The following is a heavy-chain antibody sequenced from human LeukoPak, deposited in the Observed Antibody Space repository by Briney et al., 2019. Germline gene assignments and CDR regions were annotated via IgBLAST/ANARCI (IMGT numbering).Heavy chain of an antibody. CDR1: GYTFTGYY. CDR3: ARGGSSGWYPFDY. Sequence: ASVKVSCKASGYTFTGYYMHWVRQAPGQGLEWMGWINPNSGGTNYAQKFQGWVTMTRDTSISRAYMELSRLRSDDTAVYYCARGGSSGWYPFDYWGQGTLVTVSS. J-gene: IGHJ4*02. V-gene: IGHV1-2*04. CDR2: INPNSGGT. D-gene: IGHD6-19*01.